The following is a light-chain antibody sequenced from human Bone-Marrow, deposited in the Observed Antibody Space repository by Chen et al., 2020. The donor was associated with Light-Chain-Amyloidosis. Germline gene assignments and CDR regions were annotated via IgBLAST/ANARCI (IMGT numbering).Light chain of an antibody. CDR3: SSYTITNTLV. Sequence: QSALTQPASVSGSPGQSITISCTGTSSDVGGDNHVSCYQQHPDKAPKLMIYEVTNRPSWVHDRVSGSKSDNTASLTIAGLQTDDEADYFCSSYTITNTLVFGSGTRVTVL. CDR1: SSDVGGDNH. J-gene: IGLJ1*01. CDR2: EVT. V-gene: IGLV2-14*01.